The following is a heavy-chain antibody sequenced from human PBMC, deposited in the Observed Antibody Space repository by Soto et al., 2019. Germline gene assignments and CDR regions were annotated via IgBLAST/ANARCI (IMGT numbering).Heavy chain of an antibody. D-gene: IGHD3-9*01. CDR2: INAGNGNT. V-gene: IGHV1-3*01. CDR3: ASFFGDILTGYQDAFDI. CDR1: GYTFTSYA. Sequence: GASVKVSCKASGYTFTSYAMHWVRQAPGERLEWMGWINAGNGNTKYSQKFQGRVTITRDTSASTAYMELSSLRSEDTAVYYCASFFGDILTGYQDAFDIWGQGTMVTVSS. J-gene: IGHJ3*02.